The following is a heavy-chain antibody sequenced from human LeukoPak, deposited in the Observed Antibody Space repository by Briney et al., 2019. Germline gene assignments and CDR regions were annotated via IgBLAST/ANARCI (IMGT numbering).Heavy chain of an antibody. Sequence: ASVKVSCKASGYTFTSYAMNWVRQAPGQGLEWMGWINTNTGNPMYAQGFTGRFVFPLDTSVSTAYLQISSLKAEDTAVYYCARDQSFRQWLAADAFDIWGQGTMVTVSS. J-gene: IGHJ3*02. CDR2: INTNTGNP. CDR1: GYTFTSYA. V-gene: IGHV7-4-1*02. D-gene: IGHD6-19*01. CDR3: ARDQSFRQWLAADAFDI.